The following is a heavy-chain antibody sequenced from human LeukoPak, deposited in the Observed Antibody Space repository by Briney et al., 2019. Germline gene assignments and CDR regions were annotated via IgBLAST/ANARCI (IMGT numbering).Heavy chain of an antibody. J-gene: IGHJ4*02. CDR3: AKDIRRIAAAETYYFDY. CDR2: ISWNSGSI. CDR1: GFTVSNNY. D-gene: IGHD6-13*01. Sequence: GGSLRLSCAVCGFTVSNNYMNWVRHAPGKGLEWVSGISWNSGSIGYADSVKGRFTISRDNAKNSLYLQMNSLRAEDTALYYCAKDIRRIAAAETYYFDYWGQGTLVTVSS. V-gene: IGHV3-9*01.